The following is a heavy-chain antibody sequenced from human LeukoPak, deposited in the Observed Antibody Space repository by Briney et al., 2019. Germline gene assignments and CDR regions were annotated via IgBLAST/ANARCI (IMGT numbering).Heavy chain of an antibody. CDR1: GFTSSSYV. J-gene: IGHJ4*02. V-gene: IGHV3-23*01. D-gene: IGHD3-22*01. CDR2: ISGSGINT. Sequence: GGPLRLSCAASGFTSSSYVMNWVRQAPGKGLEWVSTISGSGINTYHADSVKGRFTISRDNSKNTLYLQMNSLRAEDTAVYYCAKGPYDSSGYPKYYFDYWGQGILVTVSS. CDR3: AKGPYDSSGYPKYYFDY.